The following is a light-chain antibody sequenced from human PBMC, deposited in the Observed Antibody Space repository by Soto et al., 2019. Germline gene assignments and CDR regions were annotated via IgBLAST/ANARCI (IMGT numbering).Light chain of an antibody. V-gene: IGKV3-20*01. CDR2: GAS. J-gene: IGKJ1*01. Sequence: EIVLTQSPGTLSLSPGERATLSCRASQSVSTNYLAWYQRKPGQAPRLLIYGASSRATGIPDRFSGSGSGTDFTLTITRLEPEDFAVYYCPQYGSSPPTFGQGTEVEIK. CDR1: QSVSTNY. CDR3: PQYGSSPPT.